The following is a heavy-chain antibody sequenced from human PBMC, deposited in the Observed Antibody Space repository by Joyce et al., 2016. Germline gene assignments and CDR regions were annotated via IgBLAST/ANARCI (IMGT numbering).Heavy chain of an antibody. J-gene: IGHJ6*02. CDR3: ARRVPRVGMDV. CDR2: IYYNGST. V-gene: IGHV4-39*01. CDR1: GDSISDRNYY. Sequence: QLQLQESGPGLVKPLETLSPTCTVVGDSISDRNYYWGWIRQPAGKGLEYIGTIYYNGSTYYNPSLKSRVTISVDTSKNKFSLNLSSATAADTALYYCARRVPRVGMDVWGQGITVTVSS.